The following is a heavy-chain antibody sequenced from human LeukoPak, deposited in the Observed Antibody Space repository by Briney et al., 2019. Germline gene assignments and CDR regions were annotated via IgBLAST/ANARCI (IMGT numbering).Heavy chain of an antibody. J-gene: IGHJ3*02. D-gene: IGHD5-12*01. CDR1: GGSISSYY. CDR2: IYTSGST. V-gene: IGHV4-4*07. Sequence: PSETLSLTCTVSGGSISSYYWSWIRQPAGKGLEWIGRIYTSGSTNYNPSLKSRVTMSVDTSKNQFSLKLSSVTAADTAVYYCARDVVATIHLERQDNAFDIWGQGTMVTVSS. CDR3: ARDVVATIHLERQDNAFDI.